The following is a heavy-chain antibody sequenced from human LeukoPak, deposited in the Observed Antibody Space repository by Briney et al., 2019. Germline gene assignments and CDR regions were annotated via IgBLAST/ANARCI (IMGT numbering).Heavy chain of an antibody. CDR1: GGSISSYY. V-gene: IGHV4-59*01. J-gene: IGHJ4*02. Sequence: KPSETLSLTXTVSGGSISSYYWSWIRQSPGKGLEWLGYIYYSGSTNYNPSLKSRVTISVDTSKNQFSLKLSSVTAADTAVYYCARDLGSGWSGVWGQGTLVTVSS. CDR2: IYYSGST. CDR3: ARDLGSGWSGV. D-gene: IGHD6-19*01.